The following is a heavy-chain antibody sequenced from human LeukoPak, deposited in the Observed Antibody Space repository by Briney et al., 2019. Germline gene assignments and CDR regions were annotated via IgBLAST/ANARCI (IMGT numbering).Heavy chain of an antibody. V-gene: IGHV3-23*01. J-gene: IGHJ4*02. CDR2: FLAAGGGT. CDR1: GFTFSNYA. Sequence: GGSLRLSCAASGFTFSNYAMSWVRQAPGKGLEWVSAFLAAGGGTFYADSVKGRSTISRDNSKNTLNLQMNSLRVDDTAIYYCARKDPGPNLFDFWGQGTLVTVSS. D-gene: IGHD1-14*01. CDR3: ARKDPGPNLFDF.